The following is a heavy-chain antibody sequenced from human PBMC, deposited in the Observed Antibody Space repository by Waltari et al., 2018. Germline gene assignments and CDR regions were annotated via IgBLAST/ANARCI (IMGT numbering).Heavy chain of an antibody. J-gene: IGHJ4*02. CDR3: ARDLVGSGWSIDY. CDR1: GYTFTRHY. Sequence: QVQLVQSGAEVKEPGASVKVSCKASGYTFTRHYIHWVRQAPGQGLEWMGRITPHTGGTYYSQKFQGRVTMTRVMSITTAYMEVSSLRSDDTAVYYCARDLVGSGWSIDYWGQGTLVTVSS. D-gene: IGHD6-19*01. CDR2: ITPHTGGT. V-gene: IGHV1-2*06.